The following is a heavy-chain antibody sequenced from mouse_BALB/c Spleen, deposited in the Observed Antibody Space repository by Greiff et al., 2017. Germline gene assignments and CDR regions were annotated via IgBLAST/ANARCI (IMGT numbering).Heavy chain of an antibody. Sequence: DVMLVESGGGLVKPGGSLKLSCAASGFAFSSYDMSWVRQTPEKRLEWVAYISSGGGSTYYPDTVKGRFTISRDNAKNTLYLQMSSLKSEDTAMYYCARLPITTATDDIDYWGQGTTLTVSS. CDR2: ISSGGGST. V-gene: IGHV5-12-1*01. CDR1: GFAFSSYD. CDR3: ARLPITTATDDIDY. D-gene: IGHD1-2*01. J-gene: IGHJ2*01.